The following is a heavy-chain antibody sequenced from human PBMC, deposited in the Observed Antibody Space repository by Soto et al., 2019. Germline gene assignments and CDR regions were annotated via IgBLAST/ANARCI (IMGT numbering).Heavy chain of an antibody. V-gene: IGHV3-30-3*01. CDR3: AREFSWGFDY. Sequence: QVQLVESGGGVVQPGRSLRLSCAASGFTFSSYAMHWVRQAPGKGLEWVAVISYDGSNKYYADSVKGRFTISRDNSKNTLYLQMNSLRAEDTAVYYCAREFSWGFDYWGQVTLVTVSS. J-gene: IGHJ4*02. D-gene: IGHD3-16*01. CDR1: GFTFSSYA. CDR2: ISYDGSNK.